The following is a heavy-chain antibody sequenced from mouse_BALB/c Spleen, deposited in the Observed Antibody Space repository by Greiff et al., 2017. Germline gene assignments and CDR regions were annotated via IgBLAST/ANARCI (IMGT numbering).Heavy chain of an antibody. CDR3: ARNYRYGAWFAY. D-gene: IGHD2-14*01. J-gene: IGHJ3*01. V-gene: IGHV5-17*02. Sequence: DVMLVESGGGLVQPGGSRKLSCAASGFTFSSFGMHWVRQAPEKGLEWVAYISSGSSTIYYADTVKGRFTISRDNPKNTLFLQMTSLRSEDTAMYYCARNYRYGAWFAYWGQGTLVTVSA. CDR2: ISSGSSTI. CDR1: GFTFSSFG.